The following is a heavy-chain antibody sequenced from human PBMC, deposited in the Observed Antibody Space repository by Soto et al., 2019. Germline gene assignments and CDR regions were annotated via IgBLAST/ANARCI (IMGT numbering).Heavy chain of an antibody. CDR2: ISSRGDNT. J-gene: IGHJ4*02. Sequence: EVQLLESGGGLVQPGGSLRLSCAASGFTFSNYAMSWVRPAPGKGLEWISAISSRGDNTHHAVSVRCRFTISRDNSKNMWYLEISTLRAEDTAVYYCAKCDWVFVKTSNYFFDYWGQGTLVTVSS. V-gene: IGHV3-23*01. D-gene: IGHD3-9*01. CDR3: AKCDWVFVKTSNYFFDY. CDR1: GFTFSNYA.